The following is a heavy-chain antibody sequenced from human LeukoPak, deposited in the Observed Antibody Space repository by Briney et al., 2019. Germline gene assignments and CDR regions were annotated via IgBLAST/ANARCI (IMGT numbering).Heavy chain of an antibody. J-gene: IGHJ4*02. CDR1: GGSFSGYY. D-gene: IGHD6-13*01. CDR2: INHSGST. CDR3: VRGSGYSGSWYFY. Sequence: SETLSPTCAVYGGSFSGYYWSWIRQPPGKGLEWIGEINHSGSTNYNPSLKSRVTISVDTSKNQFSLKLSSVTAADTAVYYCVRGSGYSGSWYFYWGQGTLVTVSS. V-gene: IGHV4-34*01.